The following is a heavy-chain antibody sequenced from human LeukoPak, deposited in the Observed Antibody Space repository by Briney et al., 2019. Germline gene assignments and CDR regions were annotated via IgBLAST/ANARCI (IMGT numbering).Heavy chain of an antibody. Sequence: SETLSLTCIVTGGSITGHYWSWIRQPPGKGLEWIGNIYYSGSTNYNPSLKSRVTMSEDTSKNQFSLKLSSVTAADTAVYYCARGGVYFESWGQGSLVTVSS. J-gene: IGHJ4*02. CDR2: IYYSGST. D-gene: IGHD3-10*01. V-gene: IGHV4-59*08. CDR1: GGSITGHY. CDR3: ARGGVYFES.